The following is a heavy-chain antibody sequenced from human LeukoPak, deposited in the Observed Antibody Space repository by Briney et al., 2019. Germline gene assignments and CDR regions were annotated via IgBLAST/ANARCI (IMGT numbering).Heavy chain of an antibody. CDR3: ARDHPMRGYGSGSPYRELPPFDY. V-gene: IGHV1-18*01. J-gene: IGHJ4*02. CDR2: ISAYNGNT. Sequence: GASVKVSCKASGYTFTSYGISWVRQAPGQGLEWMGWISAYNGNTNYAQKLQGRVTMTTDTSTSTAYMELRSLRSDDTAVYYCARDHPMRGYGSGSPYRELPPFDYWGQGTLVTVSS. D-gene: IGHD3-10*01. CDR1: GYTFTSYG.